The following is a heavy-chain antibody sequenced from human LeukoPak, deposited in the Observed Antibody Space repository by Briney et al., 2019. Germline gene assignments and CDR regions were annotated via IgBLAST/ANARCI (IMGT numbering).Heavy chain of an antibody. J-gene: IGHJ4*02. V-gene: IGHV3-23*01. Sequence: GGSLRLSCAASGFTFSSYAMSWVRQAPGKGLEWVSAISGSGGSTYYADSVKGRFTISRDNYKNTLYLQMNSLRAEDTAVYYCAKDTFDFWSGYWVYWGQGTLVTVSS. CDR2: ISGSGGST. CDR1: GFTFSSYA. D-gene: IGHD3-3*01. CDR3: AKDTFDFWSGYWVY.